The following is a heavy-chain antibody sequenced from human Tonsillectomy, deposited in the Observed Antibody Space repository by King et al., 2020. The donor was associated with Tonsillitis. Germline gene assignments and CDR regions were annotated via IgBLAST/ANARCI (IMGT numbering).Heavy chain of an antibody. CDR3: ARESNTYDEIYYFDY. V-gene: IGHV4-4*02. D-gene: IGHD5-12*01. CDR2: IYHSGST. J-gene: IGHJ4*02. Sequence: QLQESGPGLVKPSGTLSLTCAVSGGSISSSNWWSWVRQPPGKGLEWIGEIYHSGSTNYNPSLKSRVTILVDKSKNQFSLKLSSVTAADTAVYYCARESNTYDEIYYFDYCGQGTLVTVSS. CDR1: GGSISSSNW.